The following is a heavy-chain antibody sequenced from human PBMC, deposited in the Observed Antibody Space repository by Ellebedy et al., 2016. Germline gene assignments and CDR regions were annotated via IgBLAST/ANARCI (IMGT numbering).Heavy chain of an antibody. CDR1: GFTFSSYA. V-gene: IGHV3-23*01. Sequence: GGSLRLSXAASGFTFSSYAMSWVRQAPGKGLEWVSAISGSGGSTYYADSVKGRFTISRDNSKNTLYLQMNSLRAEDTAVYYCARAEYSSSSSGYMDVWGKGTTVTVSS. CDR3: ARAEYSSSSSGYMDV. D-gene: IGHD6-6*01. J-gene: IGHJ6*03. CDR2: ISGSGGST.